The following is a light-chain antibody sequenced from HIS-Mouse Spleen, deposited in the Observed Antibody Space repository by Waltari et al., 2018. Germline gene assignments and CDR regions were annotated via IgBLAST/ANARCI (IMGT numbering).Light chain of an antibody. CDR3: CSYAGSYTWV. CDR2: DVS. CDR1: SSDVGGYNH. V-gene: IGLV2-11*01. Sequence: QSALTQPRSVSGSPGQSVTISCTGTSSDVGGYNHVYWYQKHPGKAPKLMIYDVSKRPSGVPDRFSGSKSGNTASLTISGLQAEDEADYYCCSYAGSYTWVFGGGTKLTVL. J-gene: IGLJ3*02.